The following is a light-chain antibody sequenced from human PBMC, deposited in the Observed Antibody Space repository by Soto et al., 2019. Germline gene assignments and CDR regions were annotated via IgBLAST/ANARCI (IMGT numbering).Light chain of an antibody. CDR3: QQSYITPPS. Sequence: DIPMTQSPSSLSASVGDRVTITCRASQSISSYLNWYQQKPGKAPKLLIYAASSLQSGVPSRFSGSGSGTDFTLTISSLQPEAFATYYCQQSYITPPSFGGGTKVEIK. V-gene: IGKV1-39*01. J-gene: IGKJ4*01. CDR2: AAS. CDR1: QSISSY.